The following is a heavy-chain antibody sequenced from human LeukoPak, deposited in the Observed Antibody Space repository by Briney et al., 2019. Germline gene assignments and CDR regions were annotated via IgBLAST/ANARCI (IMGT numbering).Heavy chain of an antibody. D-gene: IGHD2-15*01. J-gene: IGHJ4*02. CDR2: ISSSSSYI. CDR3: ARGGGTFDY. Sequence: GGSLRLSCAASGFTFSSYSMNWVRQAPGEGLEWVSSISSSSSYIYYADAVKGRFTISRDNAKNSLYLQMNSLRAEDTAVYYCARGGGTFDYWGQGTLVTVSS. CDR1: GFTFSSYS. V-gene: IGHV3-21*01.